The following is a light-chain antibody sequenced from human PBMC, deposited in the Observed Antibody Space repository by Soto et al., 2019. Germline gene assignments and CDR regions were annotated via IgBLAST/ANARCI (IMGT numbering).Light chain of an antibody. CDR3: QQYGSSSYT. J-gene: IGKJ2*01. CDR2: GAS. Sequence: EIVLTQSPGTLSLSPGERATLSCRASQSVRISYLAWYQQKPGQAPRLLIYGASSRATGIPDRFSGSGSGTDFSLTISILEPEDYAVYYCQQYGSSSYTFGQGTKLEIK. V-gene: IGKV3-20*01. CDR1: QSVRISY.